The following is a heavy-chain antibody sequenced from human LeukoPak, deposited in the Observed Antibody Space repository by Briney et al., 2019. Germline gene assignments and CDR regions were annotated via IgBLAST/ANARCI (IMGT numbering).Heavy chain of an antibody. Sequence: GGSLRLSCAASGFSLNGFEMNWVRQAPGKGLEWVSYISASGDITHYAESVEGRFTISRDNSKNTLFLQMNSLRADDTAVYYCAKDSTMVFFFYYMDVWGKGTTVTVSS. D-gene: IGHD3-10*01. V-gene: IGHV3-48*03. CDR2: ISASGDIT. CDR3: AKDSTMVFFFYYMDV. J-gene: IGHJ6*03. CDR1: GFSLNGFE.